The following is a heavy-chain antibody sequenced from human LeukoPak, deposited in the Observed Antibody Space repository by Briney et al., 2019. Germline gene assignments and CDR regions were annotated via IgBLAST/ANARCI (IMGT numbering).Heavy chain of an antibody. CDR3: ARFSNNHGVKFDY. Sequence: QPGGSLILSCAASGFTFSSHAVSWVRPPPGKGLEWVSSVSGGGGTTYYADSVKGRFTISRDNSKSTLYLQMNSLRAEDTAVYYCARFSNNHGVKFDYWGQGTLVTVSS. J-gene: IGHJ4*02. CDR1: GFTFSSHA. V-gene: IGHV3-23*01. CDR2: VSGGGGTT. D-gene: IGHD4-17*01.